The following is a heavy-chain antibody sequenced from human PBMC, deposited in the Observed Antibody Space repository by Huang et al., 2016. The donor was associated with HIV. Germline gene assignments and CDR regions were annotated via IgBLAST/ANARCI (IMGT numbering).Heavy chain of an antibody. J-gene: IGHJ4*02. CDR2: VSNTASNK. V-gene: IGHV3-30-3*01. Sequence: QVQLVESGGGVVQPGRSLRLSCTASVFTFSNYAMHWLRQAPGKGLGWVTLVSNTASNKYYADSVKGRFSISRDNSKNTMYLHMNSLRPEDTAVYYCARGRDGRSGFYFGDFDYWGQGTLVTVSS. D-gene: IGHD3-22*01. CDR3: ARGRDGRSGFYFGDFDY. CDR1: VFTFSNYA.